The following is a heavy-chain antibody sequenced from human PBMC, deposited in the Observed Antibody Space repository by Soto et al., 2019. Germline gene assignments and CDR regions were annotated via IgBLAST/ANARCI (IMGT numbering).Heavy chain of an antibody. Sequence: ASETLSLTCTVSGGSISSSSYYWGWIRQPPGKGLEWIGSIYYSGSTYYNPSLKSRVTISVDTSKNQFSLKLSSVTAADTAVYYCAREDCSGGSCNYYYYYGMDVWGQGTTVTVSS. CDR2: IYYSGST. CDR3: AREDCSGGSCNYYYYYGMDV. V-gene: IGHV4-39*02. D-gene: IGHD2-15*01. CDR1: GGSISSSSYY. J-gene: IGHJ6*02.